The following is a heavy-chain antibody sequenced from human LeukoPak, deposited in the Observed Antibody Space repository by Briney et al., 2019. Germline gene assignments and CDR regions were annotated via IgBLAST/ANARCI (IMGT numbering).Heavy chain of an antibody. D-gene: IGHD3-10*01. CDR2: IKQDGSEK. Sequence: GGSLRLSCAASGFTFSSYWMSWVRQAPGKGLEWVANIKQDGSEKYYVDSVKGRFTISRDKAKNSLYLQMNSLRAEDTAVYYCAREHDYYGSGSYYKVLDYWGQGTLVTVSS. CDR1: GFTFSSYW. J-gene: IGHJ4*02. V-gene: IGHV3-7*01. CDR3: AREHDYYGSGSYYKVLDY.